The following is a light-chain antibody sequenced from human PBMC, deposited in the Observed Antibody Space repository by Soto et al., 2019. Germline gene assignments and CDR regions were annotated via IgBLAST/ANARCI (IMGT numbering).Light chain of an antibody. CDR1: QSVSSN. CDR2: GAS. V-gene: IGKV3-15*01. J-gene: IGKJ1*01. CDR3: QQYNNWPPWT. Sequence: EVVMTQSRATLSVSPGERATLSCRASQSVSSNLAWYQQKPVQAPRLLIYGASTRATGIPARFSGSGSGTEFTLTITSLQSEDFAVYYCQQYNNWPPWTFGQGTKVEIK.